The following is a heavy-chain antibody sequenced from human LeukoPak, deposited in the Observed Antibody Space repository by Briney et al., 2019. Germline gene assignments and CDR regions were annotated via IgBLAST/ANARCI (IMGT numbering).Heavy chain of an antibody. D-gene: IGHD4-17*01. CDR3: ARTHGDDYFDY. J-gene: IGHJ4*02. V-gene: IGHV3-21*01. Sequence: GGSLRLSCAASGFTSSSYSMNWVRQAPGKGLEWVSSISSSSSYIYYADSVKGRFTISRDNAKNSLYLQMNSLRAEDTAVYYCARTHGDDYFDYWGQGTLVTVSS. CDR1: GFTSSSYS. CDR2: ISSSSSYI.